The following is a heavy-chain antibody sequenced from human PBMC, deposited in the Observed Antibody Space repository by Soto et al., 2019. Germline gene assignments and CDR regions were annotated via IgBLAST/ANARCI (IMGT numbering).Heavy chain of an antibody. V-gene: IGHV4-31*03. Sequence: SETLSLTCTVSGGSISSGVYYWSWIRRHPGKGLEWIGYIFYSGSTYYNPSLKSRVTISVDTSKSQFSLKLSSVTAADTAVYYCAIYDSSGSRGFQHWGQGTLVTVSS. D-gene: IGHD3-22*01. CDR2: IFYSGST. J-gene: IGHJ1*01. CDR3: AIYDSSGSRGFQH. CDR1: GGSISSGVYY.